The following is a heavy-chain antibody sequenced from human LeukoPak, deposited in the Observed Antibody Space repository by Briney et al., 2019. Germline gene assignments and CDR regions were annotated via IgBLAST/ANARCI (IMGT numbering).Heavy chain of an antibody. V-gene: IGHV3-66*01. Sequence: GGSLRLSCVGSGFTVSSDYMSWVRQAPGKGLEWVSIIYSDGSTYYANSVKGRFTISRDNSKNTLYLQMSSLRVDDTAIYYCARDSGFSDYAYWGQGTLVTVSS. CDR1: GFTVSSDY. CDR3: ARDSGFSDYAY. D-gene: IGHD4-17*01. CDR2: IYSDGST. J-gene: IGHJ4*02.